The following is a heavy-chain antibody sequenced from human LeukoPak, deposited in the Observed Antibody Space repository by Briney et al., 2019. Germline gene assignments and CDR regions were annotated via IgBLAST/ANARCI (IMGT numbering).Heavy chain of an antibody. CDR1: GYSISSDYY. V-gene: IGHV4-38-2*02. CDR3: ARIGGGYYYYYMDV. Sequence: SETLSLTCTVSGYSISSDYYWGWIRQPPGEGLEWIGSIYHSGRTYYNTFHKSRVTISVDTPKNQFSLKLSSVTAADTAVYYCARIGGGYYYYYMDVWGKGTTVTVSS. CDR2: IYHSGRT. D-gene: IGHD3-16*01. J-gene: IGHJ6*03.